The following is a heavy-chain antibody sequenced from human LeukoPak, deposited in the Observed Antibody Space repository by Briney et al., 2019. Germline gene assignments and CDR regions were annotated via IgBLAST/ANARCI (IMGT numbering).Heavy chain of an antibody. CDR1: GFTFSTYA. CDR2: ISHDGYTT. V-gene: IGHV3-64D*06. CDR3: APGKFDY. Sequence: GGSLRLSCSASGFTFSTYAMHWVRQAPGRGLEYISAISHDGYTTYYAGSVKGRFTISRDNSKNTLYLQMSSLRAEDTALYYCAPGKFDYWGQGTLVTVTS. J-gene: IGHJ4*02.